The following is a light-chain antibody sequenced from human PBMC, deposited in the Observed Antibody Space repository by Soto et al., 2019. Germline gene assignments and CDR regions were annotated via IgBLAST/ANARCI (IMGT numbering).Light chain of an antibody. Sequence: EMVLTQSPGTLSLSPGERATLSCRASQSVSNNYLAWYQQKPGQAPRLLIYGASNSATGIPDRVRGRGSGTDFTLTISRLEPEDLAVYYCQQYGSAGTFGQGTKVE. CDR2: GAS. CDR3: QQYGSAGT. J-gene: IGKJ1*01. V-gene: IGKV3-20*01. CDR1: QSVSNNY.